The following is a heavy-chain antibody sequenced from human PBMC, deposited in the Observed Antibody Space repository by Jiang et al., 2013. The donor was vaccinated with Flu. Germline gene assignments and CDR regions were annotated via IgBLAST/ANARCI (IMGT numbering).Heavy chain of an antibody. D-gene: IGHD3-10*01. CDR3: ARDLEDYYGSGTHIHYGMDV. CDR2: ISYDGSNK. J-gene: IGHJ6*02. Sequence: LEWVAVISYDGSNKYYADSVKGRFTISRDNSKNTLYLQMNSLRAEDTAVYYCARDLEDYYGSGTHIHYGMDVWGQGTTVTVSS. V-gene: IGHV3-30-3*01.